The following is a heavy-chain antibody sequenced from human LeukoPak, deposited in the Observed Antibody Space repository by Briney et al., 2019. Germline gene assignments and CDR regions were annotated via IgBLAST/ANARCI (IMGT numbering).Heavy chain of an antibody. D-gene: IGHD6-6*01. CDR1: GGSFSSYY. CDR2: IYTSGST. CDR3: ARDREGIAARRYYFDY. V-gene: IGHV4-4*07. Sequence: SETLSLTCAVYGGSFSSYYWSWIRQPAGKGLEWIGRIYTSGSTNYNPSLKSRVTMSVDTSKNQFSLKLSSVTAADTAVYYCARDREGIAARRYYFDYWGQGTLVTVSS. J-gene: IGHJ4*02.